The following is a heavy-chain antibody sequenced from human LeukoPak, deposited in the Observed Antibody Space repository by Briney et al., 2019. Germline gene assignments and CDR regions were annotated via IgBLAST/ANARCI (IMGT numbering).Heavy chain of an antibody. V-gene: IGHV3-64D*09. CDR1: GFTFSSYG. J-gene: IGHJ5*02. D-gene: IGHD3-10*01. Sequence: GGSLRLTCSASGFTFSSYGMHWVRQAPGKGLESVSTITGNGGKTYYADSLEGRFTISRDNSKNTLFLQMTSLRTEDTAVYYCVRDDTYYYASGSPPAWGQGTLVIVSS. CDR2: ITGNGGKT. CDR3: VRDDTYYYASGSPPA.